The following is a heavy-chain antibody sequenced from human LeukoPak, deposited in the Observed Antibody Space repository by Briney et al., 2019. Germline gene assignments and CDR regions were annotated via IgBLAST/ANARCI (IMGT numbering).Heavy chain of an antibody. J-gene: IGHJ4*02. CDR2: IYTSGST. V-gene: IGHV4-4*07. D-gene: IGHD3-3*01. Sequence: PSETLSLTCTVSGGSISSYYWSWIRQPAGKGLEWIGRIYTSGSTNYNPSLKSRVTMSVDTSKNQFSLKLSSVTAADTAVYYCAGEVITIFGVGDYFDYWGQGTLVTVSS. CDR3: AGEVITIFGVGDYFDY. CDR1: GGSISSYY.